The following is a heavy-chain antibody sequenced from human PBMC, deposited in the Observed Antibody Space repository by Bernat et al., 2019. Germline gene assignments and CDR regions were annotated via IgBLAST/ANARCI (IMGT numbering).Heavy chain of an antibody. V-gene: IGHV4-34*01. J-gene: IGHJ3*02. CDR3: AIEYCSGGSYYSNDAFDI. CDR2: INHSGST. D-gene: IGHD2-15*01. Sequence: QVQLQQWGAGLLKPSETLSLTCAVYGGSFSGYYWSWIRQPPGKGLEWIGEINHSGSTNYNPSLKSRVTISVDTSKNQFSLKLSSVTAADTAVYYCAIEYCSGGSYYSNDAFDIWGQGTMVTVSS. CDR1: GGSFSGYY.